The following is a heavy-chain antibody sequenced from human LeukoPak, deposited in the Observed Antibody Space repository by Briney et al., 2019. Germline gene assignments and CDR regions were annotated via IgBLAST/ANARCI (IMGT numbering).Heavy chain of an antibody. J-gene: IGHJ4*02. CDR1: GFPFSSYD. CDR2: IGTAYDT. V-gene: IGHV3-13*01. Sequence: PGGSLRLSCAASGFPFSSYDMHWVRQAPGKGLEWVSAIGTAYDTYYPGSVKGRFTISRENAKNSLHLQMNSLRAGDTAVYYCARATAGLDYWGQGTLVTVSS. CDR3: ARATAGLDY. D-gene: IGHD6-19*01.